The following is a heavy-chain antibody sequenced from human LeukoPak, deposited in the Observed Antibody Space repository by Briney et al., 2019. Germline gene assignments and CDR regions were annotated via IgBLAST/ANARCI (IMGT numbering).Heavy chain of an antibody. CDR2: IYSNGGT. CDR3: ARDFAASGFLAY. V-gene: IGHV4-59*01. Sequence: SETLSLTCTVSGGSISGYFWSWIRQPPGKGLEWIAYIYSNGGTSYNPSLKSRVTISLDTSKNQFSLKLSSVTAADTAVYFCARDFAASGFLAYWGQGTLVTVSS. CDR1: GGSISGYF. D-gene: IGHD3-3*01. J-gene: IGHJ4*02.